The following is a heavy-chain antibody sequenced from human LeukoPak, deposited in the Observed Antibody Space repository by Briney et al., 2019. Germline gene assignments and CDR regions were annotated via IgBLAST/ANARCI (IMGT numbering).Heavy chain of an antibody. V-gene: IGHV4-59*01. CDR1: GGSISSYY. J-gene: IGHJ3*02. CDR2: IYYSGST. Sequence: SETLSLTCTVSGGSISSYYWSWIRQPPGKGLEWIGYIYYSGSTNHNPSLKSRVTISVDTSKNQSSLKLSSVTAADTAVYYCASGWELDDAFDIWGQGTMVTVSS. CDR3: ASGWELDDAFDI. D-gene: IGHD1-26*01.